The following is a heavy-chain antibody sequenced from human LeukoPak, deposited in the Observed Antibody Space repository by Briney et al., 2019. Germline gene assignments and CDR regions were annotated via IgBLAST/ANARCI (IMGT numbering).Heavy chain of an antibody. V-gene: IGHV3-20*04. D-gene: IGHD1/OR15-1a*01. J-gene: IGHJ4*02. CDR3: ARDLTTSGN. CDR1: GFTFDDYG. Sequence: GGSLRLSCAASGFTFDDYGMSWVRQAPGKGLEWVSGINWSGGRTGYADSLKGRFTISRDNAKNTLYLQMNSLRDEDTALYYCARDLTTSGNWGQGTLVTVSS. CDR2: INWSGGRT.